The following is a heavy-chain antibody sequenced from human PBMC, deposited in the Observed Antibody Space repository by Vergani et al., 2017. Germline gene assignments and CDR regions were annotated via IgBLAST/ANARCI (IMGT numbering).Heavy chain of an antibody. CDR1: GFTFSSYG. V-gene: IGHV3-30*18. CDR3: AKDGSTAFDI. D-gene: IGHD2-2*03. CDR2: ISYDGSNK. J-gene: IGHJ3*02. Sequence: QVQLVESGGGVVQPGRSLRLSCAASGFTFSSYGMHWVRQAPGKGLEWVAVISYDGSNKYYADSVKGRFTISRDNSKNTLYLQMNSLRAEDTAVYYCAKDGSTAFDIWGQGTMVTVSS.